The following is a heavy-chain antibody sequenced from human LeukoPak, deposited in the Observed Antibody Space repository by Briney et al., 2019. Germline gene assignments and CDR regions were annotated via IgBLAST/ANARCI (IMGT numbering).Heavy chain of an antibody. CDR3: AREVSDFWSGYYLDY. CDR1: GFTFNSYG. D-gene: IGHD3-3*01. V-gene: IGHV3-33*01. J-gene: IGHJ4*02. CDR2: IWYDGSNK. Sequence: GGSLRLSCAASGFTFNSYGMHWVRQAPGKGLEWVAVIWYDGSNKYYADSVKGRFTISRDNSKNTLYLQMNSLRAEDTAVYYCAREVSDFWSGYYLDYWGQGTLVTVSS.